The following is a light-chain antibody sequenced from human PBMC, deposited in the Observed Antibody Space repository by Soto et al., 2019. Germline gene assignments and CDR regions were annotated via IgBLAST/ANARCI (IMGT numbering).Light chain of an antibody. CDR3: SSYTSSSTRV. CDR1: SSDVGAYDY. V-gene: IGLV2-14*03. CDR2: EVS. Sequence: ALTQPASVSGSPGQSITISCTGTSSDVGAYDYVSWYQQHPDKAPKLMIYEVSHRASGVSNRFYGSKSVNTATLTISGLQAEDEADYYCSSYTSSSTRVFGTGTKVTVL. J-gene: IGLJ1*01.